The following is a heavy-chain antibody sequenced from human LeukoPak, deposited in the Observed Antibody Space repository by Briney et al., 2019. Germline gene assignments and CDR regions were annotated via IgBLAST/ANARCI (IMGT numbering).Heavy chain of an antibody. CDR1: DDSISSVGYY. J-gene: IGHJ4*02. CDR3: ASGNGYYYRYFDY. V-gene: IGHV4-31*03. D-gene: IGHD3-22*01. Sequence: PSETLSLTCTVSDDSISSVGYYRTWIRQYPGKGLEWIGYIHYSGNTYYNPSLKSRVTISVDTSKNHFSLRLSSVTAADTAVYYCASGNGYYYRYFDYWGQGTLVTVSS. CDR2: IHYSGNT.